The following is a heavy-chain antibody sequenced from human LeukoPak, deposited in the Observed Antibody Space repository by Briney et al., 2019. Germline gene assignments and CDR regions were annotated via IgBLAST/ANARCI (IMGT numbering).Heavy chain of an antibody. J-gene: IGHJ6*02. CDR2: IWYDGSNK. Sequence: GGSLRLSCAASGFTFSSYGMHWVRQAPGKGLEWVAVIWYDGSNKYYADSVKGRFTISRDSSKNTLYLQMNSLRAEDTAVYYCARYGPAAKYYYYGMDVWGQGTTVTVSS. CDR1: GFTFSSYG. CDR3: ARYGPAAKYYYYGMDV. D-gene: IGHD2-2*01. V-gene: IGHV3-33*01.